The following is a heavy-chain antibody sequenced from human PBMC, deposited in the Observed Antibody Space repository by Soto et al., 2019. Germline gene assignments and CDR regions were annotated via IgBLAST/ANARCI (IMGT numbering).Heavy chain of an antibody. Sequence: GGSLRLSCAASGFAFSSYGMHWVRQAPGKGLEWVAVIWYDGSNKYYADSVKGRFTISRDNSKNTLYLQMNNLRAEDTAVYYCARDRSVIDAFDIWGQGTMVTVSS. D-gene: IGHD2-21*01. CDR1: GFAFSSYG. J-gene: IGHJ3*02. CDR3: ARDRSVIDAFDI. CDR2: IWYDGSNK. V-gene: IGHV3-33*01.